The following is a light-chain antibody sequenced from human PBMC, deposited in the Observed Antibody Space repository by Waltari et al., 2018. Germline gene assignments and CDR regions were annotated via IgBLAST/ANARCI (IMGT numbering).Light chain of an antibody. CDR2: KVS. Sequence: DVVMTQSPLSLPVTLGQPASISCRSSQSLVHSDGNTSLNWFHQRPGQSPRRLLYKVSNRDSGVPDRFSGSGSGTDFTLKISRVEAEDVGLYYCMQGTHWPWTFGQGTKVE. J-gene: IGKJ1*01. CDR3: MQGTHWPWT. CDR1: QSLVHSDGNTS. V-gene: IGKV2-30*02.